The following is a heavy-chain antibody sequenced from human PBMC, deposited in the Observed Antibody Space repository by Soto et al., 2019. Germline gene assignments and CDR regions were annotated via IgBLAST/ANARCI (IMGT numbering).Heavy chain of an antibody. CDR2: ISGSGGST. V-gene: IGHV3-23*01. Sequence: GGSLRLSCAASGFTFSSYAMSWVRQAPGKGLEWVSAISGSGGSTYYADSVKGRFTISRDNSKNTLYLQMNSLRAEDTAVYYCAKKSMIPHYYYYYGMDVWGQGTTVTVSS. CDR1: GFTFSSYA. D-gene: IGHD3-16*01. CDR3: AKKSMIPHYYYYYGMDV. J-gene: IGHJ6*02.